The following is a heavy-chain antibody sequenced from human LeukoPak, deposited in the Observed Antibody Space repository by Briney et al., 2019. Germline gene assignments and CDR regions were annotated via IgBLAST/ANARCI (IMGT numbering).Heavy chain of an antibody. CDR3: ARASYQVAAGLFDY. CDR1: GGSISSYY. D-gene: IGHD6-13*01. V-gene: IGHV4-59*01. CDR2: IYYSGST. J-gene: IGHJ4*02. Sequence: PSETLSLTCTVSGGSISSYYWSWIRQPPGKGLEWIGYIYYSGSTNYNPSLKSRVTISVDTSKNQFSLKLSSVTAADTAVYYYARASYQVAAGLFDYWGQGTLVTVSS.